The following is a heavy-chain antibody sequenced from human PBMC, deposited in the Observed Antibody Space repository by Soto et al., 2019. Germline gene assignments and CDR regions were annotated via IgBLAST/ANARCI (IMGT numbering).Heavy chain of an antibody. Sequence: EVQLVESGGGLVQPGGSLRLSRAASGFTFSSYWMHWVRQAPGKGLVWVSRINSDGSSTSYADSVKGRFTISRDNAKNKLYLQMNSLRAEDTAVYYCAREWGGSSGYDWWGQGTLVTVSS. CDR1: GFTFSSYW. CDR2: INSDGSST. J-gene: IGHJ4*02. CDR3: AREWGGSSGYDW. V-gene: IGHV3-74*01. D-gene: IGHD5-12*01.